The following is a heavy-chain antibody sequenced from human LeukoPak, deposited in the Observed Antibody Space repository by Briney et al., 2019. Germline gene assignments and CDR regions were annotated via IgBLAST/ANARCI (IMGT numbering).Heavy chain of an antibody. CDR1: GYTFTSYG. Sequence: ASVKVSCEASGYTFTSYGISWVRQAPGQGLEWMGWISGYNDNTNYAQKLQGRVTMTTDTSTSTAYMEVRSLRSDDTAVYYCARDGRFGELSDYWGQGTLVTVSS. CDR3: ARDGRFGELSDY. V-gene: IGHV1-18*01. CDR2: ISGYNDNT. J-gene: IGHJ4*02. D-gene: IGHD3-10*01.